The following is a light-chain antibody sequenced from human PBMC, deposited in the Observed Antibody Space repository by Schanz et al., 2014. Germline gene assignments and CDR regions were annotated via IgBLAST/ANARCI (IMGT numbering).Light chain of an antibody. CDR2: EVS. J-gene: IGLJ2*01. V-gene: IGLV2-8*01. CDR3: SSYKRGNTLL. CDR1: SSDVGGYNY. Sequence: QSALTQPPSASGSRGQSVTISCTGTSSDVGGYNYVSWYQQHPGKAPKLMIYEVSKRPSGVPDRFSGSKSGNTASLTVSGLQAEDEAHYYCSSYKRGNTLLFGGGTKLTVL.